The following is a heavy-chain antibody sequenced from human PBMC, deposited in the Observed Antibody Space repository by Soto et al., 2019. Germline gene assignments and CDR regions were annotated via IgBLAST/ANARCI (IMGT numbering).Heavy chain of an antibody. V-gene: IGHV3-30*18. CDR3: AKDPSGQWLVPDYYYGMDV. D-gene: IGHD6-19*01. CDR2: ISYDGSNK. Sequence: GGSLRLSCAASGFTFSSCGMHWVRQAPGKGLEWVAVISYDGSNKYYADSVKGRFTISRDNSKNTLYLQMNSLRAEDTAVYYCAKDPSGQWLVPDYYYGMDVWGQGTTVTASS. J-gene: IGHJ6*02. CDR1: GFTFSSCG.